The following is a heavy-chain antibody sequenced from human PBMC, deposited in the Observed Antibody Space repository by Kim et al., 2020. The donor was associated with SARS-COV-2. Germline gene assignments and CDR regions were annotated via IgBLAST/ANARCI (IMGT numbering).Heavy chain of an antibody. J-gene: IGHJ4*02. D-gene: IGHD2-2*02. V-gene: IGHV4-39*01. CDR3: ARLGGGQVKGGYCSSTSCYNFDY. CDR1: GGSISSSSYY. Sequence: SETLSLTCTVSGGSISSSSYYWGWIRQPPGKGLEWIGSIYYSGSTYYNPSLKSRVTISVDTSKNQFSLKLSSVTAADTAVYYCARLGGGQVKGGYCSSTSCYNFDYWGQGTLVTVSS. CDR2: IYYSGST.